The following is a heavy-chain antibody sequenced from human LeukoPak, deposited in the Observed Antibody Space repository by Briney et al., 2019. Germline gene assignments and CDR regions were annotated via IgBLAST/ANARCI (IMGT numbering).Heavy chain of an antibody. Sequence: SETLSLTCTVSGGSISTYYWSWIRQPPGKGLEWIGYIYYSGSTNYNPSLRSRVTISVDTSKNQFSLKVNFVTAADTAVYYCARVSGGYDDYWGQGALDTVSS. J-gene: IGHJ4*02. CDR1: GGSISTYY. V-gene: IGHV4-59*01. D-gene: IGHD5-12*01. CDR3: ARVSGGYDDY. CDR2: IYYSGST.